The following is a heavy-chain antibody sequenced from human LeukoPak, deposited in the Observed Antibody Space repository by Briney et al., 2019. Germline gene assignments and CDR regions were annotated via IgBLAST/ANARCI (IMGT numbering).Heavy chain of an antibody. D-gene: IGHD2-15*01. CDR3: ASWQLGRGTDY. V-gene: IGHV3-48*04. Sequence: PGGSLRLSCAASGFTFKFYSVNWVRQAPGKGLEWVSYISTNTTTIYYADSVKGRFTISRDNAKNSLYLQMNSLRAEDTAVYYCASWQLGRGTDYWGQGTLVTVSS. CDR2: ISTNTTTI. J-gene: IGHJ4*02. CDR1: GFTFKFYS.